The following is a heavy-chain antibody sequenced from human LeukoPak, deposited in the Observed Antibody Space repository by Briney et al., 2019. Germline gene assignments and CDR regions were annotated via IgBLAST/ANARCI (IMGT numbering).Heavy chain of an antibody. CDR2: IYYSGST. CDR3: ARDQGYYYDSSGPNWFDP. Sequence: SETLSLTCTVSGGSISSYYWSWIRQPPGKGLEWIGYIYYSGSTNYNPSLKSRVTISVDTSKNQFSLKLSSVTAADTAVYYCARDQGYYYDSSGPNWFDPWGQGTLVTVSS. CDR1: GGSISSYY. D-gene: IGHD3-22*01. V-gene: IGHV4-59*01. J-gene: IGHJ5*02.